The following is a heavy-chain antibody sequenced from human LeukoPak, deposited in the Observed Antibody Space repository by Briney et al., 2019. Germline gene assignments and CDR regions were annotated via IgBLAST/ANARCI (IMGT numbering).Heavy chain of an antibody. J-gene: IGHJ5*02. CDR2: IIPIFGTA. V-gene: IGHV1-69*15. Sequence: SVKVSCKASGGTFSSYAISWVRQAPGQGLEWMGRIIPIFGTANYAQKFQGRVTITADESTSTAYMELCSLRSEDTAVYYCARDRQEDIVVVGDVSWFDPWGQGTLVTVSS. CDR3: ARDRQEDIVVVGDVSWFDP. D-gene: IGHD2-2*01. CDR1: GGTFSSYA.